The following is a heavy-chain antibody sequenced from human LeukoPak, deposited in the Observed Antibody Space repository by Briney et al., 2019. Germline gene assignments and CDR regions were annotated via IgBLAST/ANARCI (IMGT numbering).Heavy chain of an antibody. V-gene: IGHV4-39*01. D-gene: IGHD6-19*01. CDR2: IHYAGST. CDR3: ASPTPGYSSGWYYFDY. J-gene: IGHJ4*02. Sequence: SETLSLTCTVSGGSISSSSKYWGWIRQPPGKGLEWIGSIHYAGSTYYNPSLKSRVTISVDTSKNHFSLKLSSVTAADTAVYYCASPTPGYSSGWYYFDYWGQGTLVTVSS. CDR1: GGSISSSSKY.